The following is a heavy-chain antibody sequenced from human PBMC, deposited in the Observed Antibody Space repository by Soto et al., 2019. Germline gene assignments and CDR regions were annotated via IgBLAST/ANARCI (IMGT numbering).Heavy chain of an antibody. CDR1: GFTFSDYY. D-gene: IGHD2-2*01. Sequence: GGSLRLSCAASGFTFSDYYMSWIRQAPGKGLEWVSYISSSGSNIYYLDSVKGRFTISRDNAKNSLYLQMNSLRAEDTAVYYCARDHKDIVVVGTPMTYDWFDPWGQGTLVTVSS. V-gene: IGHV3-11*01. J-gene: IGHJ5*02. CDR2: ISSSGSNI. CDR3: ARDHKDIVVVGTPMTYDWFDP.